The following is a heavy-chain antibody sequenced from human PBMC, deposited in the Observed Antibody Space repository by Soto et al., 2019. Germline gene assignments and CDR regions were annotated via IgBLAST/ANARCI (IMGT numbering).Heavy chain of an antibody. J-gene: IGHJ6*02. CDR2: INPNSGGT. D-gene: IGHD1-26*01. Sequence: QVQLVQSGAEVKKPGASVKVSCKASGYTFTGYYMHWVRQAPGQGLEWMGWINPNSGGTNYAQKCQGWVTMTRDTSIRTAYMELSRLRSDDTAVYYCARGTQWELRVSDGMDVWGQGTTVTVSS. CDR3: ARGTQWELRVSDGMDV. V-gene: IGHV1-2*04. CDR1: GYTFTGYY.